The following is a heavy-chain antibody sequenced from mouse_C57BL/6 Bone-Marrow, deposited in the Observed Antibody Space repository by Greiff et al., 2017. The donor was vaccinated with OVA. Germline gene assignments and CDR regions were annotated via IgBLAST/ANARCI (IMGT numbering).Heavy chain of an antibody. J-gene: IGHJ3*01. D-gene: IGHD2-4*01. CDR3: ARGPLYDYDWFAY. CDR1: GYSITSGYS. Sequence: EVKVEESGPGLVKPSQSLSLTCSVTGYSITSGYSWTWIRQFPGNKLEWMGYISYDGSNNYNPSLKNRISITRDTSKNQFFLKLNSVTTEDTATYYCARGPLYDYDWFAYWGQGTLVTVSA. V-gene: IGHV3-6*01. CDR2: ISYDGSN.